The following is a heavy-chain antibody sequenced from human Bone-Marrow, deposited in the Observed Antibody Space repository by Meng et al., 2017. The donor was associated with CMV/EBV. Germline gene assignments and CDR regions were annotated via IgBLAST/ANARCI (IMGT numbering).Heavy chain of an antibody. CDR3: ARGCSSTSCYYYYYYGMDV. Sequence: GGSLRLSCAASGSTFSSYWMSWVRQAPGKGLEWVANIKQDGSEKYYVDSVKGRFTISRDNAKNSLYLQMNSLRAEDTAVYYCARGCSSTSCYYYYYYGMDVWGQGTTVTVSS. CDR2: IKQDGSEK. D-gene: IGHD2-2*01. J-gene: IGHJ6*02. CDR1: GSTFSSYW. V-gene: IGHV3-7*01.